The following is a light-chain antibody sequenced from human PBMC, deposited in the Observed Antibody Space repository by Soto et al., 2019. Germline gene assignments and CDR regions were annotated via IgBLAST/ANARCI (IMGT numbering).Light chain of an antibody. J-gene: IGKJ1*01. CDR3: QQSYSSPST. CDR1: QSISNY. Sequence: DIQMTQSPSSLSASVGDRVTITCRASQSISNYLNWYQQEPGKAPKLLIYTTSNLHSGVPSRFSGSGSGTDFTLTISSLHPEDFGTYYCQQSYSSPSTFGQGTKVEIK. CDR2: TTS. V-gene: IGKV1-39*01.